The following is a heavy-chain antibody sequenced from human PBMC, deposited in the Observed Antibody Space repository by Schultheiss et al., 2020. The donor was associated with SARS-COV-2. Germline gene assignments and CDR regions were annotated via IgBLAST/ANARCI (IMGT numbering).Heavy chain of an antibody. CDR1: GFTFSDYY. J-gene: IGHJ6*03. D-gene: IGHD5-24*01. CDR3: ARDRHGYLMDV. CDR2: ISSSSSTI. Sequence: GGSLRLSCAASGFTFSDYYMSWIRQAPGKGLEWVSSISSSSSTIYYADSVKGRFTISRDNAKNSLYLQMNSLRAEDTAVYYCARDRHGYLMDVWGKGTTVTVSS. V-gene: IGHV3-11*04.